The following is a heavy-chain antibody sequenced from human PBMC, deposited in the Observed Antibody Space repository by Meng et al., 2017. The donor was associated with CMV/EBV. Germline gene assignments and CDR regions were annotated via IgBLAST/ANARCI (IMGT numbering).Heavy chain of an antibody. J-gene: IGHJ3*02. Sequence: GSLRLSCTVSGYSISSGYYWGWIRQPPGKGLEWIGSIYHSGSTYYNPSLKSRVTISVDTSKNQFSLKLSSVTAADTAVYYCASYRGDSYGIHDAFDIWGQGTTVTVSS. CDR3: ASYRGDSYGIHDAFDI. D-gene: IGHD5-18*01. CDR1: GYSISSGYY. CDR2: IYHSGST. V-gene: IGHV4-38-2*02.